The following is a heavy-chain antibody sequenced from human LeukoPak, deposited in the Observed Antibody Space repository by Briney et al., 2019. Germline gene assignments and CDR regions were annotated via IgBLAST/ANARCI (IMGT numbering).Heavy chain of an antibody. CDR3: ARDPPYSYGSPDAFDI. J-gene: IGHJ3*02. D-gene: IGHD5-18*01. V-gene: IGHV1-18*01. CDR2: ISAYNGNT. Sequence: ASVKVSCKASGYTFTSYGISWVRQAPGQGLEWMGWISAYNGNTNYAQKLQGRVTMTTDTSTSTDYMELRSLRSDDTAVYYCARDPPYSYGSPDAFDIWGQGTMVTVSS. CDR1: GYTFTSYG.